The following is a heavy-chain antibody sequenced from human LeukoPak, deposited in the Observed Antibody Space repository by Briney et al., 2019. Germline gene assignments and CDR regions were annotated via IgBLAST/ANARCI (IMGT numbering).Heavy chain of an antibody. D-gene: IGHD6-19*01. CDR1: EFTFSNYA. Sequence: GGSLRLSCAASEFTFSNYAMSWVRQAPGKGLEWVSGISGSGGSTYYADSVKGRFTISRDNSKNTLYLQMNSLRAEDTAVYYCAKNTRMYSSGWYRGDYFDYWGQGTLVTVSS. CDR2: ISGSGGST. V-gene: IGHV3-23*01. J-gene: IGHJ4*02. CDR3: AKNTRMYSSGWYRGDYFDY.